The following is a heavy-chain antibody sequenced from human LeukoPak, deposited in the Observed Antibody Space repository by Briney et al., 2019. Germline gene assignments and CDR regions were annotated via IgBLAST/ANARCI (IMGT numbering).Heavy chain of an antibody. CDR2: IGSSDSTI. V-gene: IGHV3-11*01. J-gene: IGHJ4*02. CDR1: GFTFSDYF. Sequence: GGSLRLSCAASGFTFSDYFMSWIRQAPGRGLEWVSYIGSSDSTIYCADSVKGRFTISRDSAKNSLYLQMNSLRAEDTAVYYCARHQVVPSKRPFDYWGQGTLVTVSS. D-gene: IGHD2-2*01. CDR3: ARHQVVPSKRPFDY.